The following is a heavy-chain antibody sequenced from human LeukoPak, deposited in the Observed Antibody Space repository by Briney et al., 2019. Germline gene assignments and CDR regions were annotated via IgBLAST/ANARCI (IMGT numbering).Heavy chain of an antibody. D-gene: IGHD2-15*01. CDR1: GGTFSSYA. CDR2: IIPFLGIA. V-gene: IGHV1-69*04. Sequence: SVKVSCKASGGTFSSYAISWVRQAPGQGLEWMGRIIPFLGIANYARKFQGRVTTTADKSTSTAYRELSSLRSEDTVVYYSARDQKVVVVVADTHYYYGMDDWGQGTTVTVSS. CDR3: ARDQKVVVVVADTHYYYGMDD. J-gene: IGHJ6*02.